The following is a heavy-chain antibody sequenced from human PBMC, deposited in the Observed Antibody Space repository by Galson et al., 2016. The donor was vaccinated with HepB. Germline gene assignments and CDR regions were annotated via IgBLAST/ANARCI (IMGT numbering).Heavy chain of an antibody. CDR2: IKEDGSGK. CDR1: GFTFSSFW. V-gene: IGHV3-7*01. Sequence: SLRLSCAASGFTFSSFWMTWVRQAPGKGLEWVANIKEDGSGKSYVDSVKGRFTISRDNARNSLDLQMNSLSDEDTAVYYCARDLSITLFGVVIRRPPGGMDVWGQGTTVTVSS. J-gene: IGHJ6*02. D-gene: IGHD3-3*01. CDR3: ARDLSITLFGVVIRRPPGGMDV.